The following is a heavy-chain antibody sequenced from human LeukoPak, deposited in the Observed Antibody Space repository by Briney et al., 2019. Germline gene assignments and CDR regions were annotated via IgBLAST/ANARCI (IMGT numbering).Heavy chain of an antibody. J-gene: IGHJ5*01. V-gene: IGHV1-69*05. CDR3: ARGPIVYYDSSGYYLNWFDS. CDR1: GGPFSSYA. D-gene: IGHD3-22*01. CDR2: TIPIFGTP. Sequence: GSPVKVSCKASGGPFSSYAISWVRQAPGQGLEWMGRTIPIFGTPNNAKKSQGRVTITTDESTSTADMELSSLGSEDTAVYYCARGPIVYYDSSGYYLNWFDSWGQGTLVTVSS.